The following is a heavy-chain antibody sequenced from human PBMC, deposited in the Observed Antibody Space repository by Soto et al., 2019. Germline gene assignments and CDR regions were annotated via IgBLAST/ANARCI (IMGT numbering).Heavy chain of an antibody. Sequence: QVQLVQSGAEVKKPGSSVKVSCKASGGTFSNYAISWVRQAPGQGLEWMGGLIPIFGTPDYAQKFQGRVTITADGSTSTAYTELSSLRSEDTAVYYCASQLTGDSYYYGMDVWGQGTTVTVSS. CDR2: LIPIFGTP. V-gene: IGHV1-69*12. CDR3: ASQLTGDSYYYGMDV. J-gene: IGHJ6*02. CDR1: GGTFSNYA. D-gene: IGHD7-27*01.